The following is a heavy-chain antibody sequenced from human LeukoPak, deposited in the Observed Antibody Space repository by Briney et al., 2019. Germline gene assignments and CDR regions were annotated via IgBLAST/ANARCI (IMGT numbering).Heavy chain of an antibody. CDR2: IYHSGST. CDR3: ARGGIAVAGPYFDY. CDR1: GGSISSSNW. V-gene: IGHV4-4*02. J-gene: IGHJ4*02. Sequence: SETLSLTCAVSGGSISSSNWWSWVRQPPGKGLEWIGEIYHSGSTNYNPSLKSRVTISVDKSKNQFSLKLSSVTAADTAVYYCARGGIAVAGPYFDYWGQGTLVTVSS. D-gene: IGHD6-19*01.